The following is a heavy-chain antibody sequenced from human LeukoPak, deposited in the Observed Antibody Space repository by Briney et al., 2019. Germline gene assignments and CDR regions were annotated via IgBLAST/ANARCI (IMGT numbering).Heavy chain of an antibody. Sequence: ASVKVSCKASGYTFTSYGINWVRQAPGQGLERMGWINPNSGGTNYAQNFQGTVTMTRDTSTSTAYMELSSLRSDDTAVYYCARRLGTGTTLGYWGQGTLVTVSS. CDR2: INPNSGGT. J-gene: IGHJ4*02. D-gene: IGHD1-1*01. CDR3: ARRLGTGTTLGY. V-gene: IGHV1-2*02. CDR1: GYTFTSYG.